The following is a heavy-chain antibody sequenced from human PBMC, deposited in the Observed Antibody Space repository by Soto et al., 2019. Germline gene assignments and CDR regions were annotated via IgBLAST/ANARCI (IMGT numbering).Heavy chain of an antibody. CDR2: ISAYNGNT. Sequence: ASVKVSCKASGYTFTSYGISWVRQAPGQGLEWMGWISAYNGNTNYAQKLQGRVTMTTDTSTSTAYMELRSLRSDDTAVYYCARVGVAPIFGVVNGWFDPWGQGTLVTVSS. D-gene: IGHD3-3*01. CDR1: GYTFTSYG. V-gene: IGHV1-18*04. J-gene: IGHJ5*02. CDR3: ARVGVAPIFGVVNGWFDP.